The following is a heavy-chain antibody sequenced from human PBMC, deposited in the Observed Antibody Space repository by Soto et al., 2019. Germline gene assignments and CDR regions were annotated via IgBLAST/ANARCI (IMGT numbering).Heavy chain of an antibody. CDR3: VRDLMLWGGTWFDP. CDR1: GFTFEYYA. CDR2: ISDSDGRT. Sequence: EVQLLESGGGFVQPGGSLRLSCVASGFTFEYYAMTWVRQAPGKGLEWVSSISDSDGRTYYADAVKGRFTISRDNSKSTLYLQMNTLSPEDTAEHYCVRDLMLWGGTWFDPWGQGTPVTVSS. D-gene: IGHD2-2*01. J-gene: IGHJ5*02. V-gene: IGHV3-23*01.